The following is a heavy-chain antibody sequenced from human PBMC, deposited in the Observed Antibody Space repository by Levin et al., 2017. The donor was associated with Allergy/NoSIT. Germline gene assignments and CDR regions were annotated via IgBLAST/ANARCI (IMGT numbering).Heavy chain of an antibody. D-gene: IGHD3-3*01. CDR1: GFTFSSRA. CDR2: ISGEGVDT. CDR3: AKGITSFAVGRLDS. J-gene: IGHJ4*02. Sequence: PGGSLRLSCAASGFTFSSRAMNWVRQSAGKGLEWVSGISGEGVDTHYADSVKGRFTISRDNSKNTLFLQMNSLRAEDTAIYYCAKGITSFAVGRLDSWGQGTLVTVSS. V-gene: IGHV3-23*01.